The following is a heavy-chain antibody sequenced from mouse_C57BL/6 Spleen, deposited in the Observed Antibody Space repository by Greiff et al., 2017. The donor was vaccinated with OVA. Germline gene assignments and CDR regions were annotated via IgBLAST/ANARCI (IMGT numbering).Heavy chain of an antibody. V-gene: IGHV1-80*01. J-gene: IGHJ4*01. CDR3: ARQPSGYAMDY. CDR2: IYPGDGDT. D-gene: IGHD3-1*01. Sequence: VQLQQSGAELVKPGASVKISCKASGYAFSSYWMNWVKQRPGKGLEWIGQIYPGDGDTNYNGKFKGKATLTADKSSGTAYMQLSSLTSEDSAVYFCARQPSGYAMDYWGQGTSVTVSS. CDR1: GYAFSSYW.